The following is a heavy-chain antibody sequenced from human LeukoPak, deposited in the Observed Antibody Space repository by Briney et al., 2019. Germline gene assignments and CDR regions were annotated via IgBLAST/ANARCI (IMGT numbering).Heavy chain of an antibody. J-gene: IGHJ5*02. Sequence: SETLSLTCSVSGASISSYYWSWIRQPAGKGLEWIGRIYVSGTSVYNPSLKSRVTMSVDTSKNQLSLRLQSVTAADTAVYYCARDGLSTVTTHWFDPWGQGTLVTVSS. CDR2: IYVSGTS. CDR1: GASISSYY. CDR3: ARDGLSTVTTHWFDP. D-gene: IGHD4-11*01. V-gene: IGHV4-4*07.